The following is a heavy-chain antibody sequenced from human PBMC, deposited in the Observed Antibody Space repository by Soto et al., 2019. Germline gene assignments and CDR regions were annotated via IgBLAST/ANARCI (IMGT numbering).Heavy chain of an antibody. CDR1: GYTFTSYY. CDR2: INPSGGST. V-gene: IGHV1-46*03. CDR3: ARGQIFGVVIISWFDP. D-gene: IGHD3-3*01. J-gene: IGHJ5*02. Sequence: GASVKVSCKASGYTFTSYYMHWVRQAPGQGLEWMGIINPSGGSTSYAQKFQGRVTMTRDTSTSTVYMELSSLRSEDTAVYYCARGQIFGVVIISWFDPWGQGTLVTVSS.